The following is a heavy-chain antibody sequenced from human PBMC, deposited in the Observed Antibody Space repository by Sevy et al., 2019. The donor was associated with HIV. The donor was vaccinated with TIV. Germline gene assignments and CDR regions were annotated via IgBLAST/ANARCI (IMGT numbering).Heavy chain of an antibody. D-gene: IGHD2-2*01. CDR3: EQSPPVVVVPGAPSWFDP. CDR2: INESGIT. V-gene: IGHV4-34*01. Sequence: SESLSLTCAVHYGSFSGYYWNWIRQVPGKGLEWIGEINESGITYYNPSLKSRVTISVDTSKKQFYLKLNSVTAVDSAVHFCEQSPPVVVVPGAPSWFDPWGQGTLVTVSS. J-gene: IGHJ5*02. CDR1: YGSFSGYY.